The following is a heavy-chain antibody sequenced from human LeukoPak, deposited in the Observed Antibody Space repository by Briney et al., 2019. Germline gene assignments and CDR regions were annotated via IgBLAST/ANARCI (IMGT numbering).Heavy chain of an antibody. CDR3: ASRIRPIVVVVAAPGWFDP. CDR2: IFYSGST. Sequence: WGSLRLSCAASGFTFSSYEMNWIRQLPGKGLEWIGNIFYSGSTYYSPSLRSRVTISLDTSRNQFSLKLNSVTAADTAVYYCASRIRPIVVVVAAPGWFDPWGQGTLVTVSS. D-gene: IGHD2-15*01. V-gene: IGHV4-34*12. CDR1: GFTFSSYE. J-gene: IGHJ5*02.